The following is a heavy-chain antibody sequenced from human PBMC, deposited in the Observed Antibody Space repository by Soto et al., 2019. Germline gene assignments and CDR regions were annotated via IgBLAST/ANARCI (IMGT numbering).Heavy chain of an antibody. CDR1: GYTFTSYG. J-gene: IGHJ3*02. CDR3: ARDRNYYGSGSPTPYDAFDI. Sequence: AAVKVSCKASGYTFTSYGISWVRQAPGQGXEWMGWISAYNGNTNYAQKLQGRVTMTTGTSTSTAYMELRSLRSDDTAVYYCARDRNYYGSGSPTPYDAFDIWGQGTMVTVSS. V-gene: IGHV1-18*04. CDR2: ISAYNGNT. D-gene: IGHD3-10*01.